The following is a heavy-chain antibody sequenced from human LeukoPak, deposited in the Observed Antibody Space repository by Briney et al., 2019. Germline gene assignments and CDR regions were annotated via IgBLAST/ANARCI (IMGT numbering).Heavy chain of an antibody. V-gene: IGHV3-9*01. Sequence: GRSLRLSCAASGFTFDDYAMHWVRQAPGKGLEWVSGINWNSENVGYADSVKGRFTISRDNAKNSLYLQMNSLRAEDTAFYYCAKDIGGTTPNWGQGTLVTVSS. CDR1: GFTFDDYA. J-gene: IGHJ4*02. D-gene: IGHD1-1*01. CDR3: AKDIGGTTPN. CDR2: INWNSENV.